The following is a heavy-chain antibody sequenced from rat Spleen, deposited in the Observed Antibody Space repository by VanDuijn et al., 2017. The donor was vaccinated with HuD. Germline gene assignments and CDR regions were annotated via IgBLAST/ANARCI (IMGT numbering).Heavy chain of an antibody. CDR3: ARHNSGYGVMDA. CDR2: ITSGGSNT. D-gene: IGHD4-3*01. J-gene: IGHJ4*01. V-gene: IGHV5-7*01. Sequence: EVQLVESGGGLVQPGRSLKLSCAASGFTFSDYYMAWVRQAPKKGLEWVATITSGGSNTYYPDSVKGRFTISRDNAKSTLYLQMDSLRSEDTATYYCARHNSGYGVMDAWGQGASVTVSS. CDR1: GFTFSDYY.